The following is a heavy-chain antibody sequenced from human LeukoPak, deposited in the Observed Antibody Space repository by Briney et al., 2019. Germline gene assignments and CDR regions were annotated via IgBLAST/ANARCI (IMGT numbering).Heavy chain of an antibody. CDR1: GYSFSDYW. CDR3: ARQKSGYNYTYYYYMDV. D-gene: IGHD5-18*01. Sequence: GESLKISCKASGYSFSDYWIGWVRQMHGKGLEWMGIIYPGDSETKYSPSFQGQVTISADKSISTTSLQWSSLKASDTAVYYCARQKSGYNYTYYYYMDVWGKGTTVTVSS. CDR2: IYPGDSET. V-gene: IGHV5-51*01. J-gene: IGHJ6*03.